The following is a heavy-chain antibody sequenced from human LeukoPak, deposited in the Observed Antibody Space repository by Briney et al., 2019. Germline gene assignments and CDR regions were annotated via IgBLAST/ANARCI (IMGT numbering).Heavy chain of an antibody. CDR3: ARVRAAAIPYYFDS. Sequence: SETLSLTCSVSGGSIRSSSYWWGWIRQPPGKGLEWIASIYYSGSTYYNPSLKSRVTISVDTSKAQFSLKLSSVTAADTAVYYCARVRAAAIPYYFDSWGQGTLVTVSS. CDR1: GGSIRSSSYW. J-gene: IGHJ4*02. V-gene: IGHV4-39*07. CDR2: IYYSGST. D-gene: IGHD6-13*01.